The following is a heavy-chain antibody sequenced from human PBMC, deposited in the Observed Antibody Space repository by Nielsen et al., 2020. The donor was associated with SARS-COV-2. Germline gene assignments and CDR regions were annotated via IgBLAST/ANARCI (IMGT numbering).Heavy chain of an antibody. D-gene: IGHD4-17*01. J-gene: IGHJ6*03. V-gene: IGHV3-15*01. CDR3: TTDRYGDYVFSYYYYYMDV. CDR1: GFTFSNAW. Sequence: GGSLRLSCAASGFTFSNAWMSWVRQAPGKGLEWVGRIKSKTDGGTTDYAAPVKGRFTISRDDSKNTLYLQMNSLKTEDTAVYYCTTDRYGDYVFSYYYYYMDVWGKGTTVTVSS. CDR2: IKSKTDGGTT.